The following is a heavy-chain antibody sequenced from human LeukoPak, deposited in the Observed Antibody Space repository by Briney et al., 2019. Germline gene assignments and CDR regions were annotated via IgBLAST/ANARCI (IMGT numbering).Heavy chain of an antibody. J-gene: IGHJ4*02. V-gene: IGHV3-48*04. CDR2: ISSSSSTI. Sequence: GGSLRLSCAASGFTFSSYSMNWVRQAPGKGLEWVSYISSSSSTIYYADSVKGRFTISRDNAKNTLYLQMNSLRAEDTAVYYCARGYRGRDSSVGFDHWGQGNLVTVSS. CDR1: GFTFSSYS. CDR3: ARGYRGRDSSVGFDH. D-gene: IGHD3-16*01.